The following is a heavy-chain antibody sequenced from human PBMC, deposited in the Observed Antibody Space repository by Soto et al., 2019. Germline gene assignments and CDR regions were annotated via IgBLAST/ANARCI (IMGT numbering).Heavy chain of an antibody. CDR1: GFTFSSYW. CDR2: IKQDGSEK. V-gene: IGHV3-7*01. CDR3: ARVLYLRGHLVDYYMDV. Sequence: GGSLRLSCAASGFTFSSYWMSWVRQAPGKGLEWVANIKQDGSEKYYVDSVKGRFTISRDNAKNSLYLQMNSLRAEDTAVYYCARVLYLRGHLVDYYMDVWGKGTTVTVSS. J-gene: IGHJ6*03. D-gene: IGHD4-17*01.